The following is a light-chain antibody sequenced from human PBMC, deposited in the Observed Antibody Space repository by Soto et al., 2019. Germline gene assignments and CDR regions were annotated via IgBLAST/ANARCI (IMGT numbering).Light chain of an antibody. V-gene: IGLV2-14*01. CDR2: EVS. CDR3: SSQTTTGSWV. CDR1: TNDINYDF. J-gene: IGLJ3*02. Sequence: QSALTQPASVSGPPGQSITISCTGTTNDINYDFVSWYQQHPGNAPKVVIYEVSDRPSGVSHRFSGSKSGSTATLSISGLQSEDEGVYFCSSQTTTGSWVFGGGTKVTVL.